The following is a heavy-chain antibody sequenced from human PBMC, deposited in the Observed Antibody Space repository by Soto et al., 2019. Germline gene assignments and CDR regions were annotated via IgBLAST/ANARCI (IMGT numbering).Heavy chain of an antibody. Sequence: QVQLGQSGAEVKKPGASVKVSCKSSGYPFTTYGISWVRQAPGQGLEWMGWINTYNGNTNYAQKLQGRVTMTTDTSTSTAYMELRSLSSRDAGGYYWAGEGASGRGGLAYWGQGTVVTVSS. V-gene: IGHV1-18*01. CDR3: AGEGASGRGGLAY. J-gene: IGHJ4*02. CDR1: GYPFTTYG. CDR2: INTYNGNT. D-gene: IGHD6-19*01.